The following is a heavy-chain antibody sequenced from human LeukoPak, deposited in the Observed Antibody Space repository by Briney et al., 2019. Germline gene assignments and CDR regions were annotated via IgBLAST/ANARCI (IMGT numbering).Heavy chain of an antibody. D-gene: IGHD5-18*01. Sequence: PGGSLRLSCAASGFSFDDYAMHWVRQAPGKGLEWVSLISGDSHSTFCADSVKGRFTISRDNSKNSLYLQMNSLRNDDTALYYCARDTEGYIYGYYYYGMDVWGQGTTDTVSS. V-gene: IGHV3-43*02. CDR3: ARDTEGYIYGYYYYGMDV. CDR1: GFSFDDYA. J-gene: IGHJ6*02. CDR2: ISGDSHST.